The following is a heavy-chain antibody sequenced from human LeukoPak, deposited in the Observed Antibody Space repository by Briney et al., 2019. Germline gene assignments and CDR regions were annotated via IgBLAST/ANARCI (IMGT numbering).Heavy chain of an antibody. CDR3: AKDRHRYCSSTNCLDAFDI. V-gene: IGHV3-23*01. D-gene: IGHD2-2*01. CDR2: ISGSGGST. Sequence: PGGSLRLSCAGSGFTPSNCAMSWVRQAPGKGLEWVSAISGSGGSTYYADSVKGRFTISRDNSKNTLYLQMNSLRAEDTAVYYCAKDRHRYCSSTNCLDAFDIWGQGTMVTVSS. J-gene: IGHJ3*02. CDR1: GFTPSNCA.